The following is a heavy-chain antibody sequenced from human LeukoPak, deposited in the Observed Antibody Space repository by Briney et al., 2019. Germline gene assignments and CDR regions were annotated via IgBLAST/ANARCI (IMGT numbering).Heavy chain of an antibody. J-gene: IGHJ6*03. V-gene: IGHV4-59*08. CDR2: VSETGSP. CDR1: GGSISSYN. Sequence: ASETLSLTCTVSGGSISSYNWNWIRQPPGKGLEWVGYVSETGSPNYNSSLENRVTLSLDTSKNQTSLNLRSATVADTAVYYCARQDALGKYPPPYYMDVWGKGTTVIVS. CDR3: ARQDALGKYPPPYYMDV. D-gene: IGHD3-16*01.